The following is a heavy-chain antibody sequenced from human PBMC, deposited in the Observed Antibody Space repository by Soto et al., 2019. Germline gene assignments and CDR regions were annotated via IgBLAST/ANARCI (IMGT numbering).Heavy chain of an antibody. V-gene: IGHV1-69*02. D-gene: IGHD2-21*01. CDR1: GGTFSTYS. CDR3: TIGSWSGEVFDI. Sequence: QVQLVHSGAEVKKPGSSVTVSCKDSGGTFSTYSMFWVRQAPGQGLEWMGRIIPMLGVRNYAQRFQDRVTIIADKSTATVHMELSSLRSEDTALYYCTIGSWSGEVFDIWGQGTMVTVSS. J-gene: IGHJ3*02. CDR2: IIPMLGVR.